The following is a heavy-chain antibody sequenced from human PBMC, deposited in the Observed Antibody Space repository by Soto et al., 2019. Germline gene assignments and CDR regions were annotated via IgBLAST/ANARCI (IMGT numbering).Heavy chain of an antibody. Sequence: GASVKVSCKSSGYTFTSYGISWVRQAPGQGLEWTGWISAYNGNTNYAQKLQGRVTMTTDTSTSTAYMELRSLRSDDTAVYYCARVLIAAAAPIPLDYWGQGTLVTVSS. V-gene: IGHV1-18*01. CDR2: ISAYNGNT. J-gene: IGHJ4*02. CDR1: GYTFTSYG. D-gene: IGHD6-13*01. CDR3: ARVLIAAAAPIPLDY.